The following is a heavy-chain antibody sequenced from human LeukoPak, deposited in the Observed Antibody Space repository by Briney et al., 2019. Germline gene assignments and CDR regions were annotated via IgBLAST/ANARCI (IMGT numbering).Heavy chain of an antibody. CDR3: ARMSYYDRRGDNWFDP. Sequence: ASVKVSCKASGYTFTSYDINWVRQATGQGLEGMGWINPNSGNTGYAQKFQGRVTMTRDTSISTAYMELRSLRSEDTAVYYCARMSYYDRRGDNWFDPWGQGTLVIVSS. D-gene: IGHD3-22*01. J-gene: IGHJ5*02. CDR1: GYTFTSYD. CDR2: INPNSGNT. V-gene: IGHV1-8*01.